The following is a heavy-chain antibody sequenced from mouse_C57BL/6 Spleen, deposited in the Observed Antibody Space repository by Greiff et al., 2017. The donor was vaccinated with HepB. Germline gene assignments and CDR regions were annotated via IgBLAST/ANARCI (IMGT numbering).Heavy chain of an antibody. Sequence: EVQRVESGGGLVKPGGSLKLSCAASGFTFSDYGMHWVRQAPEKGLEWVAYISSGSSTIYYADTVKGRFTISRDNAKNTLFLQMTSLRSEDTAMYYCANFYYDASNAMDYWGQGTSVTVSS. D-gene: IGHD2-4*01. CDR1: GFTFSDYG. V-gene: IGHV5-17*01. CDR3: ANFYYDASNAMDY. J-gene: IGHJ4*01. CDR2: ISSGSSTI.